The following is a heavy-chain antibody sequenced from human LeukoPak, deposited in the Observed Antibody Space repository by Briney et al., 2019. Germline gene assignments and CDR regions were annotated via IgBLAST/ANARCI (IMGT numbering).Heavy chain of an antibody. V-gene: IGHV4-59*01. J-gene: IGHJ4*02. CDR1: GGSISSYY. D-gene: IGHD3-3*01. Sequence: SETLSLTCTVSGGSISSYYWSWIRQPPGKGLEWIGYIYYSGSTNYNPSLKSRVTISVDTSKNQFSLKLSSVTAADTAVYYCARCGDAYYDFWSGNLIFDYWGQGTLVTVSS. CDR3: ARCGDAYYDFWSGNLIFDY. CDR2: IYYSGST.